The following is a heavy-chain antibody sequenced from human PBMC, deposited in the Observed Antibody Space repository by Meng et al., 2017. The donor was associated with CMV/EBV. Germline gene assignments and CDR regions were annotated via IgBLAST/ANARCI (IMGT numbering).Heavy chain of an antibody. CDR1: GITFSSYG. Sequence: GESLKISCAASGITFSSYGMHWVRQAPGKGLEWVAFIRYDGSNKYYADSVKGRFTISRDNSKNTLYLQMNSLRAEDTAVYYCAKVVRDIVVVPAAMGMDVWGQGTTVTVSS. CDR2: IRYDGSNK. V-gene: IGHV3-30*02. J-gene: IGHJ6*02. D-gene: IGHD2-2*01. CDR3: AKVVRDIVVVPAAMGMDV.